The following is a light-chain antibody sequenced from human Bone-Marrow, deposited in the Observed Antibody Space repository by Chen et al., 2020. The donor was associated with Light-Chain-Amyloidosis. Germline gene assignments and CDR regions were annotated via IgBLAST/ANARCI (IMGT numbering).Light chain of an antibody. CDR1: QSINNK. J-gene: IGKJ1*01. CDR3: QQYDNWKT. V-gene: IGKV3-15*01. Sequence: EIVMTQSPATLSVSPGERVTLSCRASQSINNKLARYQQKPGQAHRRLIYGASTRSTGIPARFSGSGSGTEFTLTISSMQPEDFAVYYCQQYDNWKTFGQGTNVEIK. CDR2: GAS.